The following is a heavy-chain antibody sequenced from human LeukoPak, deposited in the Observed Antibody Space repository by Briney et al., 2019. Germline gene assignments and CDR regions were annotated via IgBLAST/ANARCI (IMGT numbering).Heavy chain of an antibody. D-gene: IGHD2-15*01. Sequence: SETLSLTCTVSAGSISSGNYYWSWIRQPAGKGLEWIGRIYTSGSTNYNPSLKSRVTISVDTSKNRFSLKLSSVTAADTAVYYCAREPRLLRNWFDPWGQGTLVTVSS. V-gene: IGHV4-61*02. CDR2: IYTSGST. J-gene: IGHJ5*02. CDR1: AGSISSGNYY. CDR3: AREPRLLRNWFDP.